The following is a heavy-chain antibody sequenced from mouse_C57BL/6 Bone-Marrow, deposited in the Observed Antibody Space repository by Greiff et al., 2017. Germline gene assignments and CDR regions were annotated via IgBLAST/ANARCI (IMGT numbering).Heavy chain of an antibody. CDR3: ARDDLYYYGSSNWYFDV. V-gene: IGHV1-64*01. Sequence: QVQLQQPGAELVKPGASVKLSCKASGYTFTSYWMHWVKQRPGQGLEWIGMIHPNSGSTNYNEKFKSKATLTVDKSSSTAYMQLSSLTSEDSAVYYCARDDLYYYGSSNWYFDVWGTGTTVTVSS. J-gene: IGHJ1*03. CDR1: GYTFTSYW. CDR2: IHPNSGST. D-gene: IGHD1-1*01.